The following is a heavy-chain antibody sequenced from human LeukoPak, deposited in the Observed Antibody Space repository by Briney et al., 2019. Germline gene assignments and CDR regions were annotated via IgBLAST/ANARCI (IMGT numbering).Heavy chain of an antibody. V-gene: IGHV4-59*01. Sequence: ASETLSLTCTVSGGSISSYYWSWIRRPPGKGLEWIGYIYYSGSTNYNPSLKSRVTISVDTSKNQFSLKLSSVTAADTAMYYCARVTGYVIEDYFDYWGQGTLVTVSS. CDR3: ARVTGYVIEDYFDY. D-gene: IGHD3-22*01. J-gene: IGHJ4*02. CDR2: IYYSGST. CDR1: GGSISSYY.